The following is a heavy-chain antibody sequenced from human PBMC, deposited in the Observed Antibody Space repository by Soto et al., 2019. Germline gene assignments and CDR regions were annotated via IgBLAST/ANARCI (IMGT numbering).Heavy chain of an antibody. CDR2: LTGSSSNI. Sequence: GGSLRLSCAASGFSFRNYAMSWVRQAPGKGLEWISTLTGSSSNIYYADSVKGRFAISRDNSRNTLYLQMNSLTAEDTAVYYCANGRATYGLLTHDYWGQGTLVTVSS. V-gene: IGHV3-23*01. CDR3: ANGRATYGLLTHDY. J-gene: IGHJ4*02. D-gene: IGHD3-10*01. CDR1: GFSFRNYA.